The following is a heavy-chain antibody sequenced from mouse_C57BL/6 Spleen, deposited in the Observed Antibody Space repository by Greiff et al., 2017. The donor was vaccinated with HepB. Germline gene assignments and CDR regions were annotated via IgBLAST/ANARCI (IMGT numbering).Heavy chain of an antibody. CDR3: ARGGAYGNYEGDY. J-gene: IGHJ2*01. D-gene: IGHD2-1*01. CDR1: GYTFTSYW. Sequence: QVQLKQPGAELVRPGTSVKLSCKASGYTFTSYWMHWVKQRPGQGLEWIGVIDPSDSYTNYNQKFKGKATLTVDTSSSTAYMQLSSLTSEDSAVYYCARGGAYGNYEGDYWGQGTTLTVSS. V-gene: IGHV1-59*01. CDR2: IDPSDSYT.